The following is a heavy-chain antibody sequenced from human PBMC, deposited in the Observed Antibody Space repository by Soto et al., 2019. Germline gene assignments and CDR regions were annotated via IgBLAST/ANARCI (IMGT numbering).Heavy chain of an antibody. CDR1: XGSFSGYY. CDR3: AGQPRDSDVGNY. V-gene: IGHV4-34*01. D-gene: IGHD3-22*01. J-gene: IGHJ4*02. Sequence: SETLSLTCAVYXGSFSGYYWSWIRQPPGKGLEWIGEINHSGSTNYNPSLKSRVTISVDTSKNQFSLKLSSVTAADTAVYYCAGQPRDSDVGNYWGQGTLVTVSS. CDR2: INHSGST.